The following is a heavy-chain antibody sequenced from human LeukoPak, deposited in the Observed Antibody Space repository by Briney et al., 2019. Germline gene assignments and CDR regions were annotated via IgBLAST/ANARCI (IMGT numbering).Heavy chain of an antibody. J-gene: IGHJ3*02. V-gene: IGHV3-48*01. CDR3: ARKGSSPAKAFDI. D-gene: IGHD2-2*01. CDR2: ISSSGSTI. CDR1: GFTFSTYS. Sequence: GGSLRLSCAAPGFTFSTYSMNWVRQAPGKGLEWVSFISSSGSTIFYADSVKGRFTISRDNSKNTLYLQMNSLRAEDTAVYYCARKGSSPAKAFDIWGQGTMVTVSS.